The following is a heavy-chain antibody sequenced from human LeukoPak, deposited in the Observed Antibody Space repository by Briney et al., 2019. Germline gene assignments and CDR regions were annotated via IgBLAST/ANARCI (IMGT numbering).Heavy chain of an antibody. CDR1: GYTFTSYG. CDR2: ISAYNGNT. V-gene: IGHV1-18*01. Sequence: ASVKVSFTASGYTFTSYGISWVRQAPGQGLELMGWISAYNGNTNYAKKLQGRVTMTTDTSTSTAYMELRSQRSDDTAVYYCARGYSSSFHYYYYMDVWGKGTTVTVSS. J-gene: IGHJ6*03. D-gene: IGHD6-6*01. CDR3: ARGYSSSFHYYYYMDV.